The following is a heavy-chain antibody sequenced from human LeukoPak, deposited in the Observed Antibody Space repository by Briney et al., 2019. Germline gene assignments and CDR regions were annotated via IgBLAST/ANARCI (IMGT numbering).Heavy chain of an antibody. V-gene: IGHV3-21*01. CDR1: GFTFSSYW. D-gene: IGHD3-9*01. CDR3: ARYDILTSTLDY. Sequence: PGGSLRLSCAASGFTFSSYWMSWVRQAPGKGREWVSSISSSSSYIYYADSVKGRFTISRDNAKNSLYLQMNSLRAEDTAVYYCARYDILTSTLDYWGQGTLVTVSS. J-gene: IGHJ4*02. CDR2: ISSSSSYI.